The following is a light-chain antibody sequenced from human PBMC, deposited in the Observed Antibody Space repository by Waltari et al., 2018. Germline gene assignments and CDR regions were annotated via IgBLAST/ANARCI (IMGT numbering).Light chain of an antibody. V-gene: IGLV3-10*01. J-gene: IGLJ3*02. CDR3: YSTDSSGNEQA. CDR2: EDT. Sequence: SYVLTLPPSLTVSPRQTATTTCYVDVLPSNFVYWYQQKSGQAPGHVMYEDTKRPSGIPERFTGSSSETLATLTISGAQVDDEADYYCYSTDSSGNEQAFGGGTRLTVL. CDR1: VLPSNF.